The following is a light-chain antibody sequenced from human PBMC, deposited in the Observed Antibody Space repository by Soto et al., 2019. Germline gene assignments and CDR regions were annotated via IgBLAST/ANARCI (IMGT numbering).Light chain of an antibody. CDR2: DIR. CDR1: SSDVGGYKY. CDR3: SSYTSSSTRV. V-gene: IGLV2-14*03. J-gene: IGLJ1*01. Sequence: QSALTQPASVXXXXXXXXXXXCTGTSSDVGGYKYVSWYQQHPGKAPKLMIYDIRNRPSGVSNRFSGSKSGNTASLTISGLQAEDEADYYCSSYTSSSTRVFGTGTKVTVL.